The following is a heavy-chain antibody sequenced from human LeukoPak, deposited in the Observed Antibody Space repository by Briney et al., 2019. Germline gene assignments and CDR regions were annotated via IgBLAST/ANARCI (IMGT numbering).Heavy chain of an antibody. J-gene: IGHJ4*02. Sequence: GGSLRLSCAASGITVTSNHMSWVRQAPGKELEWVSVIYSGGSTYYADSVKGRFTISRDNAKNSLYLQMNSLRDEDTAVYYCARAERGYSYGYSLYWGQGTLVTVSS. V-gene: IGHV3-66*01. D-gene: IGHD5-18*01. CDR1: GITVTSNH. CDR2: IYSGGST. CDR3: ARAERGYSYGYSLY.